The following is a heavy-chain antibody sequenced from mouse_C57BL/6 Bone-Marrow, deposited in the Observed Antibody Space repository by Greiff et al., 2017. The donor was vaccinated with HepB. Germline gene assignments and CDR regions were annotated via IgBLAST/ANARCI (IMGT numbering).Heavy chain of an antibody. CDR2: IDPETGGT. CDR1: GYTFTDYE. Sequence: VKLQESGAELVRPGASVTLSCKASGYTFTDYEMHWVKQTPVHGLEWIGAIDPETGGTAYNQKFKGKAILTADKSSSTAYMELRSLTSEDSAVYYCTRKNYYGSSLYYAMDYWGQGTSVTVSS. V-gene: IGHV1-15*01. J-gene: IGHJ4*01. D-gene: IGHD1-1*01. CDR3: TRKNYYGSSLYYAMDY.